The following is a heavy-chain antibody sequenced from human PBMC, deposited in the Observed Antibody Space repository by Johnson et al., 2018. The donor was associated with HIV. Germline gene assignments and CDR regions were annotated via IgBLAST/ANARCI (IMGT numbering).Heavy chain of an antibody. Sequence: QVQLVESGGGVVQPGRSLRLSCAASGFTFSSYAMHWVRQAPGKGLEWVSVIYSGGSTYYADSVKGRFTISRDNAKNSLYLQMNSLRAEDTALYYCAKAPMITFGGVIVLAGAFDIWGQGTMVTVSS. CDR3: AKAPMITFGGVIVLAGAFDI. CDR1: GFTFSSYA. J-gene: IGHJ3*02. CDR2: IYSGGST. D-gene: IGHD3-16*02. V-gene: IGHV3-NL1*01.